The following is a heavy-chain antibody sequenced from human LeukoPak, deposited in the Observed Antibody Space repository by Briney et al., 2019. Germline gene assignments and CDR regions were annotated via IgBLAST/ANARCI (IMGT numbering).Heavy chain of an antibody. V-gene: IGHV3-33*01. CDR2: IWYDGSNK. CDR3: ARNDKGNSYGYSIDY. Sequence: SGGSLRLSCAASGFTFSSHGMHWVRQAPGKGLEWVAVIWYDGSNKYYADSVKGRFTISRDNSKNTLYLQMNSLRAGDTAVYYCARNDKGNSYGYSIDYWGQGTLDTVSS. D-gene: IGHD5-18*01. CDR1: GFTFSSHG. J-gene: IGHJ4*02.